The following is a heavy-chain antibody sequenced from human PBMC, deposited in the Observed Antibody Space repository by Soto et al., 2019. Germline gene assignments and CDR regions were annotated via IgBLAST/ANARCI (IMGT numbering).Heavy chain of an antibody. D-gene: IGHD6-19*01. CDR1: GYTFSSYG. Sequence: QVQLVQSGAEVKKPGASVKVSCKASGYTFSSYGISWVRQAPGQGLEWMGWISAYNGNIKYAQKLQGRVTMTTDTSTSTASMELRSLRSDDTAVYYCARDLAVGLVDYWGQGTLVTVSS. J-gene: IGHJ4*02. CDR2: ISAYNGNI. V-gene: IGHV1-18*01. CDR3: ARDLAVGLVDY.